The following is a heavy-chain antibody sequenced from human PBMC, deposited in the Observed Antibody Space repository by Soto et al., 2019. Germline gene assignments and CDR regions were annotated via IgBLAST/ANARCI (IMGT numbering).Heavy chain of an antibody. CDR1: GFAFSSYA. J-gene: IGHJ4*02. D-gene: IGHD6-13*01. V-gene: IGHV3-30-3*01. CDR3: ARDLNRVGKAAAGAI. Sequence: QVQLVESGGGVVQPGRSLRLSCAASGFAFSSYAMHWVRQAPGKGLEWVAVISYDGSNKYYADSVKGRFTISRDNSKNTLYLQMNSLRAEDTAVYYCARDLNRVGKAAAGAIWGQGTLVTVSS. CDR2: ISYDGSNK.